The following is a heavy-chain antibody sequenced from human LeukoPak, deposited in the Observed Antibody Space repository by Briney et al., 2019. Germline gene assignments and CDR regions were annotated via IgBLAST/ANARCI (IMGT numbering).Heavy chain of an antibody. CDR2: INPNSGGT. V-gene: IGHV1-2*02. J-gene: IGHJ4*02. CDR1: GYTFTGYY. D-gene: IGHD3-22*01. Sequence: ASVKVSCKASGYTFTGYYMHWVRQAPGQGLEWMGWINPNSGGTNCAQKFQGRVTMTRDTSISTAYMELSRLRSDDTAVYYCARGIMGYYYDSSGYYYFDYWGQGTLVTVSS. CDR3: ARGIMGYYYDSSGYYYFDY.